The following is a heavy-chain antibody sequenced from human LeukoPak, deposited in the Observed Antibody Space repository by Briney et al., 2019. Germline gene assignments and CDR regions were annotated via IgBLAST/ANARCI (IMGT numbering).Heavy chain of an antibody. CDR1: GFTFSSYA. D-gene: IGHD3-3*01. Sequence: PGGSLRLSCAASGFTFSSYAMSWVRQAPGKGLEWVSAISGSGGSTYYADSVKGRFTISRDNSKNTLYLQMNSLRAEDTAVYYCAKDMMYYDFWSGYYIEFCFDYWGQGTLVTVSS. J-gene: IGHJ4*02. CDR2: ISGSGGST. CDR3: AKDMMYYDFWSGYYIEFCFDY. V-gene: IGHV3-23*01.